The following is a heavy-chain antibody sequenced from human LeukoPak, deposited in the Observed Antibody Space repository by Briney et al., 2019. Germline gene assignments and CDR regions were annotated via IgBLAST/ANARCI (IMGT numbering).Heavy chain of an antibody. D-gene: IGHD1-7*01. Sequence: SVKVSCKASGGTFSSYAISWVRQAPGQGLEWMGVFIPIVGTANYAQKFQGRVTITTDVSTSTAYMELSSLRSEETAVYYCARSITGTTWYNWFDPWGQGTLVTVSS. CDR2: FIPIVGTA. CDR3: ARSITGTTWYNWFDP. CDR1: GGTFSSYA. J-gene: IGHJ5*02. V-gene: IGHV1-69*05.